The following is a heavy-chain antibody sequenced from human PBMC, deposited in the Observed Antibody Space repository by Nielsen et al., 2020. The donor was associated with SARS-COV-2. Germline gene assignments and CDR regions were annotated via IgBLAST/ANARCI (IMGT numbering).Heavy chain of an antibody. Sequence: GGSLRLSCAASGFTFNIYAMAWVRRAPGRGLEWVSGASASGASTYYADSVKGRFSISRDNSRNTLYLQMNSLRVEDTAIYYCAKNLRNGDKGGYEGWGQGTLVTVSS. J-gene: IGHJ4*02. CDR2: ASASGAST. CDR1: GFTFNIYA. D-gene: IGHD5-12*01. CDR3: AKNLRNGDKGGYEG. V-gene: IGHV3-23*01.